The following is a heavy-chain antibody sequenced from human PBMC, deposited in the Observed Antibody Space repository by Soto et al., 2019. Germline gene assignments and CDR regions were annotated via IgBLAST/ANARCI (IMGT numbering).Heavy chain of an antibody. D-gene: IGHD2-15*01. CDR1: GYTFTSYG. CDR2: ISAYNGNT. J-gene: IGHJ3*02. V-gene: IGHV1-18*04. Sequence: ASVKVSCKASGYTFTSYGISWVRQAPGQGLEWMGWISAYNGNTNYAQKLQGRVTMTTDTSTSTAYMELRSLRSDDTAVYYCARDHLYCSGGSCHPLADAFDIWGQGTMVTVSS. CDR3: ARDHLYCSGGSCHPLADAFDI.